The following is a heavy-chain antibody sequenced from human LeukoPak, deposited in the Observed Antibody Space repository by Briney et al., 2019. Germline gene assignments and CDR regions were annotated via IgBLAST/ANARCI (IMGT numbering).Heavy chain of an antibody. J-gene: IGHJ4*02. CDR1: GGSISSYY. CDR3: ASLYSDDSSGYYSRRPFDY. Sequence: SETLSLTCTVSGGSISSYYLSWIRQPAGKGLEWIGRIYTSGSTNYNPSLTSRVTMSVDASKNQFSLKLSSVTAADTAVYYCASLYSDDSSGYYSRRPFDYWGQGTLVTVSS. D-gene: IGHD3-22*01. CDR2: IYTSGST. V-gene: IGHV4-4*07.